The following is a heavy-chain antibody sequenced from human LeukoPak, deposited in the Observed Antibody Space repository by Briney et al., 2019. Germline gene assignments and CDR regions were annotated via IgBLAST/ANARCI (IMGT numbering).Heavy chain of an antibody. CDR1: GGTFSSYA. V-gene: IGHV1-69*13. CDR3: ARGGYYYDSSGYSHLPDY. Sequence: ASVKVSCKASGGTFSSYAISWVRQAPGQGLEWMGGIIPIFGTANYAQKFQGRVTITADESTSTAYMELSSLRSEDTAVYYCARGGYYYDSSGYSHLPDYWGQGTLVTVSA. CDR2: IIPIFGTA. J-gene: IGHJ4*02. D-gene: IGHD3-22*01.